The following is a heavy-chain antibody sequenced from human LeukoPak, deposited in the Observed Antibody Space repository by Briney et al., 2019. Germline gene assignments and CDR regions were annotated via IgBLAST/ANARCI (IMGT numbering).Heavy chain of an antibody. D-gene: IGHD5-12*01. J-gene: IGHJ6*02. V-gene: IGHV3-21*01. Sequence: GGSLRLSCAASGFTFNSYNINWVRQAPGQGLEWVSSISSSSTYIYYADSVKGRFTISRDNAKNSLYLQMNSLRAEDTAVYYCARVPYSGYDSAYYYGMDVWGQGTTVTVSS. CDR1: GFTFNSYN. CDR2: ISSSSTYI. CDR3: ARVPYSGYDSAYYYGMDV.